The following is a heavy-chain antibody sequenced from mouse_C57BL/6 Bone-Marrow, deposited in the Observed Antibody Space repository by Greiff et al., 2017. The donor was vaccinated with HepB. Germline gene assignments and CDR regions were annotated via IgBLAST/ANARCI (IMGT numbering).Heavy chain of an antibody. D-gene: IGHD3-2*02. Sequence: EVKVVESGGGLVKPGGSLKLSCAASGFTFSDYGMHWVRQAPEKGLEWVAYISSGSSTIYYADTVKGRFTISRDNAKNTLFLQMTSLRSEDTAMYYCARPSSGYQAWFAYWGQGTLVTVSA. CDR2: ISSGSSTI. CDR3: ARPSSGYQAWFAY. J-gene: IGHJ3*01. CDR1: GFTFSDYG. V-gene: IGHV5-17*01.